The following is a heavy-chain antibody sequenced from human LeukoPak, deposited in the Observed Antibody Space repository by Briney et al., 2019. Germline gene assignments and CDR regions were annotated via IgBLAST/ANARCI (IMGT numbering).Heavy chain of an antibody. Sequence: SETLSLTCTVSGGSISSGSYYWSWIRQPAGKGLEWIGRIYTSGSTNYNPSLKSRVTLSVDTSKNQFSLKLSSVTAADTAVYYCARGGYPAARVSGYTWFDPWGQGTLVTVSS. V-gene: IGHV4-61*02. CDR3: ARGGYPAARVSGYTWFDP. D-gene: IGHD2-2*01. CDR1: GGSISSGSYY. J-gene: IGHJ5*02. CDR2: IYTSGST.